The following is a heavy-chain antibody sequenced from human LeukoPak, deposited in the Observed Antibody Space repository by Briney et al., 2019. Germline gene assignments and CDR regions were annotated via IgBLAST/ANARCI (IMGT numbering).Heavy chain of an antibody. CDR2: INPNGGGT. Sequence: ASVKVSCKASGYSFLDYYMFWVRQAPGQGLECMGWINPNGGGTNYAQQFQGRLTMTRDTSISTVYMELSRLRSDDTAVYYCARGGKQPPINYYYGMDVWGQGTTVTVSS. CDR3: ARGGKQPPINYYYGMDV. J-gene: IGHJ6*02. D-gene: IGHD1-26*01. CDR1: GYSFLDYY. V-gene: IGHV1-2*02.